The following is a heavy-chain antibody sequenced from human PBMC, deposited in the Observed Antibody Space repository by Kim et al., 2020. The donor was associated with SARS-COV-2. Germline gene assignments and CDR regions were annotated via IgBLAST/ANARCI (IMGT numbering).Heavy chain of an antibody. CDR3: TTDAIKEGGSYGGAY. CDR2: IKSKTDGGTT. Sequence: GGSLRLSCAASGFTFSNAWMSWVRQAPGKGLEWVGRIKSKTDGGTTDYAAPVKGRFTISRDDSKNTLYLQMNSLKTEDTAVYYCTTDAIKEGGSYGGAYWGQGTLVTVSS. J-gene: IGHJ4*02. CDR1: GFTFSNAW. V-gene: IGHV3-15*01. D-gene: IGHD1-26*01.